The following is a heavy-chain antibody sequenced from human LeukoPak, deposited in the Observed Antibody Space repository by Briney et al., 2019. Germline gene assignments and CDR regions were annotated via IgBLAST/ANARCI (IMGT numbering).Heavy chain of an antibody. CDR2: ISSSSSYI. V-gene: IGHV3-21*01. CDR3: ARGHERKYCGGDCYSVNAFDI. Sequence: GGSLRLSCAASGFTVSSNYMSWVRQAPGKGLEWVSSISSSSSYIYYADSVKGRFTISRDNAKNSLYLQMNSLRAEDTAVYYCARGHERKYCGGDCYSVNAFDIWGQGTMVTVSS. D-gene: IGHD2-21*02. J-gene: IGHJ3*02. CDR1: GFTVSSNY.